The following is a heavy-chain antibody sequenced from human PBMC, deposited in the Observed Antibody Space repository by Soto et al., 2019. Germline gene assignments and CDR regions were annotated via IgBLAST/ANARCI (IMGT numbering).Heavy chain of an antibody. CDR1: GFTFSNYG. CDR2: ISGSGGTT. J-gene: IGHJ4*02. Sequence: EVPLLESGGGLVQPGGSWRLSFAGPGFTFSNYGRTGVRQAPGKGLEWVSAISGSGGTTYYADPGRGRFTISRDNSKNTLYLQRNSRRAGDTALYYCAKDHRDWGQGILVTVSS. V-gene: IGHV3-23*01. CDR3: AKDHRD.